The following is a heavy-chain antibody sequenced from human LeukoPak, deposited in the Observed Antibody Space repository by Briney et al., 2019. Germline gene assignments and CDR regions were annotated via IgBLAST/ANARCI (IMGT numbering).Heavy chain of an antibody. CDR2: IYYSGST. CDR1: GGSISSSSYY. Sequence: SETLSLTCTVSGGSISSSSYYWGWIRQPPGKGLEWIGSIYYSGSTYYNPSLKSRVTISVDTSKNQFSLKLSSVTAADTAVYYCARGGPSRYSVNWFDPWGQGTLVTVSS. V-gene: IGHV4-39*07. D-gene: IGHD3-9*01. CDR3: ARGGPSRYSVNWFDP. J-gene: IGHJ5*02.